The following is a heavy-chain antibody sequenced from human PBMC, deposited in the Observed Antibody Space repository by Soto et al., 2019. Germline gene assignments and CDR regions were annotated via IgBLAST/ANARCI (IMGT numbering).Heavy chain of an antibody. Sequence: SETLSLTCAVYGGYFSGYYWSWIRQTPGKGLEWIGEINHSGSTNYNPSLKSRVTISVDTSKNQFSLKLSSVTAADTAVYYCASRDIVVVPAAEGGWFDPWGQGTLVTVSS. J-gene: IGHJ5*02. V-gene: IGHV4-34*01. CDR3: ASRDIVVVPAAEGGWFDP. D-gene: IGHD2-2*01. CDR1: GGYFSGYY. CDR2: INHSGST.